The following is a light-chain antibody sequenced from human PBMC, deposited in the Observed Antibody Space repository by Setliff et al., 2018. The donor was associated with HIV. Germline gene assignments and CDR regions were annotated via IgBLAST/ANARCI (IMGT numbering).Light chain of an antibody. V-gene: IGLV1-47*01. J-gene: IGLJ2*01. CDR3: ASWDDSLGGAV. CDR1: NSNIGGND. Sequence: QSALTQPPSASGTPGQRVTISCSGSNSNIGGNDVYWYQQLPGTAPKLLIIKNSQRPSGVPDRFSGSKTGTSASLAISGLRSEDEADYYCASWDDSLGGAVFGGGTK. CDR2: KNS.